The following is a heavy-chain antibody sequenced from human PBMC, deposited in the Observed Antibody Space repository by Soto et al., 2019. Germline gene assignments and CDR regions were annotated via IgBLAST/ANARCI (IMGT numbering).Heavy chain of an antibody. J-gene: IGHJ6*02. Sequence: PGGSLRLSCAASGFTFSSYAMHWVRQAPGKXLEWVAVISYDGSNKYYADSVKGRFTISRDNSKNTLYLQMNSLRAEDTAVYYCASCIAAAGTNYYYYGMDVWGQGAMVTVYS. CDR2: ISYDGSNK. CDR1: GFTFSSYA. V-gene: IGHV3-30-3*01. D-gene: IGHD6-13*01. CDR3: ASCIAAAGTNYYYYGMDV.